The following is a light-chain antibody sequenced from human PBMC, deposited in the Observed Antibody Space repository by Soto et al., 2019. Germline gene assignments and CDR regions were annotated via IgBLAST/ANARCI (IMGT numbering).Light chain of an antibody. V-gene: IGKV3-15*01. Sequence: EIVLTQSPATLSVFPGEKATLSCGASQSVSNNLAWYHQKPGQAPRPLIYGASTRATGVPARFSGSGSGTELTLPISSLQSEDSAIYYCQQYSSWPFTFGPGTKVA. CDR1: QSVSNN. J-gene: IGKJ3*01. CDR3: QQYSSWPFT. CDR2: GAS.